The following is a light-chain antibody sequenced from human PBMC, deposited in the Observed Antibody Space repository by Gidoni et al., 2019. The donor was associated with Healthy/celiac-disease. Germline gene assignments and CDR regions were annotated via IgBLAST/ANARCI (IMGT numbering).Light chain of an antibody. CDR3: QQYKDWPYI. J-gene: IGKJ2*01. CDR1: QSVSNN. V-gene: IGKV3-15*01. Sequence: EVLITQSPATLSVSPGERATLSCWASQSVSNNLVWYQQKPGQPPRLLIYGASTRATGIPARFSGSGSGTDFTLSISSLQSEDFAVYYCQQYKDWPYIFXLXTKLEIK. CDR2: GAS.